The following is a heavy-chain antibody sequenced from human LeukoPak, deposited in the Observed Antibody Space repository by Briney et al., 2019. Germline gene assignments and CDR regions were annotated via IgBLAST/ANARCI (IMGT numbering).Heavy chain of an antibody. CDR2: IIPIFGTA. CDR3: ARAKSTRRLRTDRGDYFDY. Sequence: ASVKVSCKASGGTFSSYAISWVQQAPGQGLEWMGGIIPIFGTANYAQKFQGRVTITADESTSTAYMELSSLRSEDTAVYYCARAKSTRRLRTDRGDYFDYWGQGTLVTVSS. D-gene: IGHD5-24*01. J-gene: IGHJ4*02. CDR1: GGTFSSYA. V-gene: IGHV1-69*13.